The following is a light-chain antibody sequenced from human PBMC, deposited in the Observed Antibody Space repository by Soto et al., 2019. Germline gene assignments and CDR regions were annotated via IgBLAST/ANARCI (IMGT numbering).Light chain of an antibody. CDR1: TSNVGTKH. CDR3: ASWDTSLSVAM. CDR2: DND. Sequence: QSVLTQPPSVSAAPGQTVTISCSGSTSNVGTKHVSWYQQFPGTVPKVLIYDNDKRRSGISDRFSGSRSGTSATLAITGLQTGDEADYCASWDTSLSVAMFGGGTKVTVL. J-gene: IGLJ3*02. V-gene: IGLV1-51*01.